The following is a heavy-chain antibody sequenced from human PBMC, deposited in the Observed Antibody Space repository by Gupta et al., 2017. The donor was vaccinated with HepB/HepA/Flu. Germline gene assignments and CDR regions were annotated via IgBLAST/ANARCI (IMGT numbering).Heavy chain of an antibody. CDR2: FDPEDSET. J-gene: IGHJ3*02. Sequence: QVQLVQSGAEVKKPGASVTVSCKVSGYTPPELSMHWVLQAPGKWLEWMGGFDPEDSETIYAQKFQGRVTMTEDTSTDTAYMELSSLRSEDTAVYYCATETPPSNPFYDSSGFYACDIWGQGTMVTFSS. CDR1: GYTPPELS. V-gene: IGHV1-24*01. CDR3: ATETPPSNPFYDSSGFYACDI. D-gene: IGHD3-22*01.